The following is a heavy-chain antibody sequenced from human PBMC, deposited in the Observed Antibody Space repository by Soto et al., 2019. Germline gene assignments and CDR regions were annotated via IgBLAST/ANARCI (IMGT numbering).Heavy chain of an antibody. D-gene: IGHD4-17*01. CDR3: ATVGSTVTPLNWFDP. CDR2: ISGSGDST. J-gene: IGHJ5*02. Sequence: EVQLLESGGGLVQPGGALRLSCAASGFTFSAYAMGWGRQAPGRGREWVSGISGSGDSTYYGDSVRGRFTISRDNSKNTLDLRRSGLTDDGTAVYHCATVGSTVTPLNWFDPWGQGTLVAVSS. V-gene: IGHV3-23*01. CDR1: GFTFSAYA.